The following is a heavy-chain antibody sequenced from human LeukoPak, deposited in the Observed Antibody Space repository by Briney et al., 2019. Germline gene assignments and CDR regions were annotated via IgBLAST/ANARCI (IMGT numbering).Heavy chain of an antibody. CDR1: GFTFDDYA. J-gene: IGHJ4*02. D-gene: IGHD3-10*01. Sequence: PGGSLRLSCAAPGFTFDDYALHWGRQAPGKGLEWVSLISGDGGSTYYADSVKGRFTISRDNAKNSLYLQMNSLRAEDTALYYCARGLVGSGSYYNGYFDYWGQGTLVTVSS. CDR3: ARGLVGSGSYYNGYFDY. V-gene: IGHV3-43*02. CDR2: ISGDGGST.